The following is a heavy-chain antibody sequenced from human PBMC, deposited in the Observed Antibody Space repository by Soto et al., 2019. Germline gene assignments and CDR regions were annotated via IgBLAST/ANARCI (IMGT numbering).Heavy chain of an antibody. CDR1: GGSISSYY. V-gene: IGHV4-59*01. J-gene: IGHJ4*02. Sequence: PSETLSLTCTVSGGSISSYYWSWIRQPPGKGLEWIGYIYYSGITNYNPSLKSRVTISVDTSKNQFSLKLSSVTAADTAVYYCAVAVYGSGSYYFDYWGQGTLVTVSS. CDR2: IYYSGIT. CDR3: AVAVYGSGSYYFDY. D-gene: IGHD3-10*01.